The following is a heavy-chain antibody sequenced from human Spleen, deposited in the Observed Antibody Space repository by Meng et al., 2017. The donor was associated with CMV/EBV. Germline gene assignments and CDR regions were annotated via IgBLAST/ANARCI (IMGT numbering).Heavy chain of an antibody. V-gene: IGHV4-59*01. J-gene: IGHJ3*02. CDR1: GGSISSYY. Sequence: SETLSLTCTVSGGSISSYYWSWIRQPPGKGLEWIGYIYYSGSTNYNPSLKSRVNISLDMSKNQFSLKLRSVTAADTAVYYCARWGGILAFHIWGQGTMVTVSS. CDR2: IYYSGST. D-gene: IGHD1-26*01. CDR3: ARWGGILAFHI.